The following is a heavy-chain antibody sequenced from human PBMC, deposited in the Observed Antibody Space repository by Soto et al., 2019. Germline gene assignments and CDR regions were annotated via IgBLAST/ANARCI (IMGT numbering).Heavy chain of an antibody. Sequence: QVPLVQSGAEVKKPGSSVTVSCKASGGTFSSYAIHWVRHAPGQGLEWMGGIIPTYGPAKYAQRFQGRVTITADESTTTVYMELTSLTSQDTAVYYCARVTSMVRGVIDNWFDPWGHGTLVTVSS. CDR2: IIPTYGPA. D-gene: IGHD3-10*01. CDR3: ARVTSMVRGVIDNWFDP. V-gene: IGHV1-69*01. CDR1: GGTFSSYA. J-gene: IGHJ5*02.